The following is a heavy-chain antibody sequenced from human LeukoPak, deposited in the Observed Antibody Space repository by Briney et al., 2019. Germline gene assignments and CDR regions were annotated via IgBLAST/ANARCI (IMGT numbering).Heavy chain of an antibody. CDR2: ISDDSSFT. CDR3: AKVRCSGPGCDSFDY. CDR1: GLVFGKYA. D-gene: IGHD5-12*01. V-gene: IGHV3-23*01. Sequence: GGSLRLSCAASGLVFGKYAMAWVRQAPGKGLECVSIISDDSSFTYYLDSVKGRSTIFRDNSKNTLYLHMNSLKAEDTAVYYCAKVRCSGPGCDSFDYWGQGTLVTVSS. J-gene: IGHJ4*02.